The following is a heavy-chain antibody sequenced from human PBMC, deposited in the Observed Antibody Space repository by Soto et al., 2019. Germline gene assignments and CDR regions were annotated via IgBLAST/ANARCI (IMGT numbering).Heavy chain of an antibody. D-gene: IGHD2-15*01. CDR1: GFTFSSYA. V-gene: IGHV3-23*01. CDR3: AKARFVVVVAATPDWFDP. Sequence: GGSLRLSCAASGFTFSSYAMSWVRQAPGKGLEWVSAISGSGGSTYYADSVKGRFTISRDNSKNTLYLQMNSLRAEDTAVYYCAKARFVVVVAATPDWFDPWGQGTLVTVSS. J-gene: IGHJ5*02. CDR2: ISGSGGST.